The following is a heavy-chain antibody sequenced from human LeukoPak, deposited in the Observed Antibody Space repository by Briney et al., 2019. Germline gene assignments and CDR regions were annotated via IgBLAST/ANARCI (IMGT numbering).Heavy chain of an antibody. J-gene: IGHJ4*02. V-gene: IGHV1-18*01. CDR3: ARVPSNPNYDFWSGYYFDY. CDR1: GYTFTSYG. CDR2: ISAYNGNT. D-gene: IGHD3-3*01. Sequence: ASVKVSCKASGYTFTSYGISWVRQAPGQGLEWMGRISAYNGNTNYAQKLQGRVTMTTETSTSTAYMELRSLRSDDTAVYYCARVPSNPNYDFWSGYYFDYWGQGTLVTVSS.